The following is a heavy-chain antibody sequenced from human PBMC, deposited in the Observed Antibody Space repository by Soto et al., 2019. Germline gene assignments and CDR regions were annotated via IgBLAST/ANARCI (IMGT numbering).Heavy chain of an antibody. V-gene: IGHV3-30*03. Sequence: QVQLVESGGGVVQPGRSLRLSCAASGFTFSSYGMHWVRQAPGKGLEWVAVISYDGSNKYYADSVKGRFTISRDNSKNTLSLQMNSLRAEDTAVYYCARSPYSVSYLAYFDYWGQGTRVTVSS. J-gene: IGHJ4*02. CDR3: ARSPYSVSYLAYFDY. CDR1: GFTFSSYG. CDR2: ISYDGSNK. D-gene: IGHD1-26*01.